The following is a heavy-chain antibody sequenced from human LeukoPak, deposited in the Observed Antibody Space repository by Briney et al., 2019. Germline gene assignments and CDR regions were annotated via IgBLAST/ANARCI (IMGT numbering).Heavy chain of an antibody. CDR1: GFTFSSYA. CDR2: ISGSGGST. J-gene: IGHJ4*02. V-gene: IGHV3-23*01. CDR3: AKDQGSSWYGDYFDY. Sequence: GGSLRLSCAASGFTFSSYAMSWVRQAPGKGLEWVSAISGSGGSTYYADSVKGRFTISRDNSKNTLYLQMNSLRAEDTAVYYCAKDQGSSWYGDYFDYWGQGTLVTVSS. D-gene: IGHD6-13*01.